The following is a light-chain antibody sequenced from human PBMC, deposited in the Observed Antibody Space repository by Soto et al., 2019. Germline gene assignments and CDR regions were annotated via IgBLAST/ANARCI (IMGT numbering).Light chain of an antibody. CDR1: SSDVGGYNY. Sequence: QSALTQPASVSGSPGQSVTISCTGTSSDVGGYNYVSWYQQHPGKAPKFMIYDVSNRPSGVSTRFSGSKSGNTASLTISGLQTEDEADSYCSSYTTGSTPVVFGGGTKLTVL. J-gene: IGLJ2*01. V-gene: IGLV2-14*01. CDR2: DVS. CDR3: SSYTTGSTPVV.